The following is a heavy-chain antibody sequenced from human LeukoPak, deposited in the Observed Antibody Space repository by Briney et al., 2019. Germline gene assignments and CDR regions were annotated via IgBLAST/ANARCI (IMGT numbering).Heavy chain of an antibody. CDR3: ARRAATSGIAAGGYHYYYYMDV. Sequence: GGSLRLSCAASGFTFSSYWMSWVRQAPGKGLEWVANIKQDGSEKYFVDSVKGRFTISRDNAKNSLYLQMNSLRAEDTAVYYCARRAATSGIAAGGYHYYYYMDVWGKGTTVTVSS. D-gene: IGHD6-13*01. CDR2: IKQDGSEK. J-gene: IGHJ6*03. CDR1: GFTFSSYW. V-gene: IGHV3-7*01.